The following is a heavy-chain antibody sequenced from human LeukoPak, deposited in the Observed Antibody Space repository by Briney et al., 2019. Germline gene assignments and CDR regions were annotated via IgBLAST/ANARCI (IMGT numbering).Heavy chain of an antibody. CDR3: ARAFTTWFDP. CDR2: ISSSSSYI. J-gene: IGHJ5*02. V-gene: IGHV3-21*01. D-gene: IGHD3-3*01. CDR1: GFPFSSYS. Sequence: GSLRLSCAASGFPFSSYSMNWVRQAPGKGLEWVSSISSSSSYIYYADSVKGRFTISRDNAKNSLYLQMNSLRAEDTAVYYCARAFTTWFDPWGQGTLVTVSS.